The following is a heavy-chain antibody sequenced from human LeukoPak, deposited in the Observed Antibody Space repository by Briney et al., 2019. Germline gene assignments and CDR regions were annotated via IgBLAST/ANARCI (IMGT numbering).Heavy chain of an antibody. CDR1: RLTFSSYA. CDR3: AKSTAMTEYYYYGMDV. V-gene: IGHV3-23*01. CDR2: ISGSGGST. Sequence: GGSLRLSCVASRLTFSSYAMNWVRQAPGKGLEWVSAISGSGGSTYYADSVKGRFTISRDNSKNTLYLQMNSLRAEDTAVYYCAKSTAMTEYYYYGMDVWGQGTTVTVSS. J-gene: IGHJ6*02. D-gene: IGHD5-18*01.